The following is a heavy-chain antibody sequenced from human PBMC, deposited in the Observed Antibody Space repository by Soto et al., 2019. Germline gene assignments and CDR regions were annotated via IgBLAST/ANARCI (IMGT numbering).Heavy chain of an antibody. CDR1: GFFFSDHN. V-gene: IGHV3-21*01. CDR2: ISIRGGNT. CDR3: AREAGKYYGIDV. Sequence: EVQLVESGGGLVKPGGSLRLSCAASGFFFSDHNMNWVRQAPGKGLEWVSSISIRGGNTYYADSVKGRFTISRDNAENSLSLQMSNLRAEDTAVYYCAREAGKYYGIDVWGQGTTVIVSS. J-gene: IGHJ6*02.